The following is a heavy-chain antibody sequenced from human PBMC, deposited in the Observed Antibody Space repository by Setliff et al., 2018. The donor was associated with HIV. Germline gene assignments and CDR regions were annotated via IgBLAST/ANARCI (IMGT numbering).Heavy chain of an antibody. Sequence: SETLSLPCTVSGGSISSGGYYWSWIRHHPGTGLEWIGYIHYSGNTYYNPSLKSRLTISVDTSKNQFSLNLSSVTAADTAVYYCAREKGRYFDWSHTRDAFDIWGQGTMVTVSS. J-gene: IGHJ3*02. CDR1: GGSISSGGYY. V-gene: IGHV4-31*03. CDR3: AREKGRYFDWSHTRDAFDI. CDR2: IHYSGNT. D-gene: IGHD3-9*01.